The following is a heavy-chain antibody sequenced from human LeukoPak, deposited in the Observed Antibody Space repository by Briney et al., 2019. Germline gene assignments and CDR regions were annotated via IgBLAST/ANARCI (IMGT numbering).Heavy chain of an antibody. J-gene: IGHJ4*02. CDR1: GFTFSSYA. Sequence: GGSLRLSCAASGFTFSSYAMHWVRQAPGKGLEWVAVISYDGSNKYYADSVKGRFTISRDNSKSTLSLQMNSLRSDDSGVYYCARAFTPGIRKALWIGDSLWDQGTLVTVSS. V-gene: IGHV3-30-3*01. CDR3: ARAFTPGIRKALWIGDSL. CDR2: ISYDGSNK. D-gene: IGHD3-10*01.